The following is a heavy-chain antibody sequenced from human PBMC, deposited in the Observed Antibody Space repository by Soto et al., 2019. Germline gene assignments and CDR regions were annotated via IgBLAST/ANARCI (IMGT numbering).Heavy chain of an antibody. CDR2: VSWDSSTV. V-gene: IGHV3-9*01. CDR3: VQGRYPLMSRPLDP. J-gene: IGHJ5*02. Sequence: EVQLVESGGGLVQPGRSLRLSCVASGFTFDDHSMHWVRRGPGKGLEWVSGVSWDSSTVGYAGSVKGRFIISRDNAKNSLDLQMHSLTIEDTAFYQCVQGRYPLMSRPLDPWGQGTLVTVSS. D-gene: IGHD2-2*01. CDR1: GFTFDDHS.